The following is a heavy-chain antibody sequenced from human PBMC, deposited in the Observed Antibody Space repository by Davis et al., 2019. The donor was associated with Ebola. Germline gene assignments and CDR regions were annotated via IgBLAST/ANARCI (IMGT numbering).Heavy chain of an antibody. CDR2: MNPNSGNT. CDR1: GYTFTSYD. D-gene: IGHD2-15*01. J-gene: IGHJ5*02. V-gene: IGHV1-8*01. CDR3: ALNIVVVAGDNWFDP. Sequence: ASVKVSCKASGYTFTSYDINWVRQATGQGLEWMGWMNPNSGNTGYAQKFQGRVTMTRNTSISTAYMELSSLRSEDTAVYYCALNIVVVAGDNWFDPWGQGTLVTVSS.